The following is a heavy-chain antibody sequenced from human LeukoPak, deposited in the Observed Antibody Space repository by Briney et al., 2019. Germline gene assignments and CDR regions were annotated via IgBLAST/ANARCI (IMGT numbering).Heavy chain of an antibody. CDR3: AKDRGLLFGEFHDY. CDR1: RFTLSSYA. V-gene: IGHV3-23*01. D-gene: IGHD3-10*02. Sequence: PGGSLRLSRAASRFTLSSYAMSWVRPPPGEGVAWDSAKSGSGGSTYNADSVKDGSTIHSDNPKNTLYLQMNSLRAEDTAVYYCAKDRGLLFGEFHDYGGQGTLVTVSS. J-gene: IGHJ4*02. CDR2: KSGSGGST.